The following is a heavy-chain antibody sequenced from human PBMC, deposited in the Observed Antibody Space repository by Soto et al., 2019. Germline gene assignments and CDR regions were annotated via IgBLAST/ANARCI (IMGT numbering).Heavy chain of an antibody. CDR3: XXGLITXXXXXXGWYYFDS. V-gene: IGHV4-34*01. Sequence: QVQLQQSGAGLLKPSETLSLTCAVYGESFSGHIWTWIRQTPGKGLQWIGQINHSGSASYNPSLKSRVTISVXTXXXXXXXXXXXXXXXXXXXXXXXXGLITXXXXXXGWYYFDSWGQGTQVTVSS. J-gene: IGHJ4*02. CDR2: INHSGSA. CDR1: GESFSGHI. D-gene: IGHD6-19*01.